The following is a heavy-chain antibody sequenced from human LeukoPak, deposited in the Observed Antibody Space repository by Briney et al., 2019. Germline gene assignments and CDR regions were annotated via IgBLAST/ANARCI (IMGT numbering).Heavy chain of an antibody. Sequence: GGSLRLSCAASGFTFSTYAMHWVRQAPGQGLEYVSAISSNGGSTFYANSVKGRFTISRDNSKNTLYLQMGSLRTDDMAVYYCVRLGDSSSYRAEYFQHWGQGTLVTVSS. V-gene: IGHV3-64*01. CDR1: GFTFSTYA. CDR3: VRLGDSSSYRAEYFQH. CDR2: ISSNGGST. J-gene: IGHJ1*01. D-gene: IGHD3-22*01.